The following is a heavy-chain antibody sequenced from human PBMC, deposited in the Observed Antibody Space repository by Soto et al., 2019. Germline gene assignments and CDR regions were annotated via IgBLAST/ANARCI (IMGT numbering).Heavy chain of an antibody. V-gene: IGHV4-34*02. J-gene: IGHJ4*02. CDR2: INHSGIT. CDR1: GGSFSGFY. Sequence: QVQLKQWGAGLLKPSETLSLTCAVYGGSFSGFYWSWIRQPPGKGLEWIGEINHSGITNYSPSLTGRLSMSVDSSKNQFSLRLTSVTAADTAVYYCARGSELWSLGDLGQGTLVTVSS. CDR3: ARGSELWSLGD. D-gene: IGHD2-21*01.